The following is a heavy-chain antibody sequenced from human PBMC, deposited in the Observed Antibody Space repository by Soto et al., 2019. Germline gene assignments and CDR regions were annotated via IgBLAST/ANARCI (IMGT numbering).Heavy chain of an antibody. V-gene: IGHV4-59*01. CDR1: GGSISGYY. CDR2: IYYSGTT. D-gene: IGHD3-10*01. CDR3: ARESYYGSGATVVAY. J-gene: IGHJ4*02. Sequence: SETLSLTCTVSGGSISGYYWSWIRQPPGRGLEWIGYIYYSGTTSYNPSLNSRVTMSVDTSKNQFSLKVNSVTAADTAVYYCARESYYGSGATVVAYWGQGTLVTVSS.